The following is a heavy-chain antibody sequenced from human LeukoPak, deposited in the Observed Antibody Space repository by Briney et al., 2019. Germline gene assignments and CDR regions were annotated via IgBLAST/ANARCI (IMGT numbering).Heavy chain of an antibody. Sequence: SETLSLTCTVSRGSISSDSYYWGWIRQPPGKGLEWIGSIYYSGSTYYNPSLKSRVTISVDTSKNQFSLKLSSVTAAVTAVYYCARGRFEWLSGFDYWGQGTLVTVSS. J-gene: IGHJ4*02. CDR1: RGSISSDSYY. CDR3: ARGRFEWLSGFDY. CDR2: IYYSGST. D-gene: IGHD3-3*01. V-gene: IGHV4-39*07.